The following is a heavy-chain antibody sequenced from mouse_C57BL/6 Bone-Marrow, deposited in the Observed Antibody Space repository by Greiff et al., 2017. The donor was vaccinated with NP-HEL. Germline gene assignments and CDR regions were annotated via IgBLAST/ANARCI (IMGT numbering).Heavy chain of an antibody. Sequence: EVKLVESGPGLVKPSQSLSLTCSVTGYSITSGYYWNWIRQFPGNKLEWMGYISYDGSNNYNPSLKNRISITRDTSKNQFFLKLNSVTTEDTATYYCARRGLRLRAWFAYWGQGTLVTVSA. CDR2: ISYDGSN. CDR1: GYSITSGYY. D-gene: IGHD3-2*02. V-gene: IGHV3-6*01. J-gene: IGHJ3*01. CDR3: ARRGLRLRAWFAY.